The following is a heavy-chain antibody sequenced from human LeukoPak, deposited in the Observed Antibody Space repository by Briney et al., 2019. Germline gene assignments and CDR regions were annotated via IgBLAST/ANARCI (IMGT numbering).Heavy chain of an antibody. Sequence: GGSLRLSCAASGFTFSSYSMNWVRQAPGKGLEGVSSISSSSSYIYYADSVKGRFTISRDNAKNSLYLQMNSLRAEDTAVYYCARVGPLWFGNKGAFDIWGQGTTVTVSS. CDR2: ISSSSSYI. D-gene: IGHD3-10*01. CDR1: GFTFSSYS. CDR3: ARVGPLWFGNKGAFDI. J-gene: IGHJ3*02. V-gene: IGHV3-21*01.